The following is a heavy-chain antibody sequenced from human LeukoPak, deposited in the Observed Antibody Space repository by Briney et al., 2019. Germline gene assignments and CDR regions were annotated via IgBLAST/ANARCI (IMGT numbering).Heavy chain of an antibody. Sequence: PSETLSLTCSVSGGSISHYYWSWIRQPPGKRLEWIGYMHYAGNTNYNPSLENLVTISVDTSKNQFSLRLSSVTAADTAVYYCARRPNKSYFDYWGQGTLVTVSS. CDR1: GGSISHYY. V-gene: IGHV4-59*01. J-gene: IGHJ4*02. CDR3: ARRPNKSYFDY. CDR2: MHYAGNT.